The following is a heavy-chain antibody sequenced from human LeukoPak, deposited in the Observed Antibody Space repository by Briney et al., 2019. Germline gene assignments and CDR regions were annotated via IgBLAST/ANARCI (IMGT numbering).Heavy chain of an antibody. CDR3: ARDGKYRDGYNQPFDY. D-gene: IGHD5-24*01. V-gene: IGHV1-46*01. J-gene: IGHJ4*02. Sequence: ASVKVSCKASGYTFTGYYMHWVRQAPGQGLEWMGIINPSGGSTSYAQKFQGRVTMTRDTSTSTVYMELSSLRSEDTAVYYCARDGKYRDGYNQPFDYWGQGTLVTVSS. CDR2: INPSGGST. CDR1: GYTFTGYY.